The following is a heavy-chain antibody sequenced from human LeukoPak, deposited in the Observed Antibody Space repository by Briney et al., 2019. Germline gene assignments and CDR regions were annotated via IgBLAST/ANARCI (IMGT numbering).Heavy chain of an antibody. CDR2: INPNSGGT. Sequence: GASVKVSCKASGYTFTGYYMHWVRQAPGQGLEWMGWINPNSGGTNYAQKFQGWVTMTRDTSISTAYVELSRLRSDDTAVYYCARGYSSGWQPGYYFDYWGQGTLVTVSS. CDR3: ARGYSSGWQPGYYFDY. J-gene: IGHJ4*02. V-gene: IGHV1-2*04. CDR1: GYTFTGYY. D-gene: IGHD6-19*01.